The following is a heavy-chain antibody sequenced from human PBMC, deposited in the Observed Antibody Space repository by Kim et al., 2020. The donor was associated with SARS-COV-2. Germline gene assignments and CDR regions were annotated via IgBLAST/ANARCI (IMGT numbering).Heavy chain of an antibody. CDR1: GFTFSSYN. CDR2: ITTRTM. V-gene: IGHV3-48*02. J-gene: IGHJ6*01. D-gene: IGHD3-3*01. CDR3: TRGGGVGGRSGDD. Sequence: GGSLRLSCAASGFTFSSYNMNWVRQAPGKGLEWVAYITTRTMYYADSVKGRFTISRDNAKNSLYLQMNSLRDEDTAVYYCTRGGGVGGRSGDDWGQGT.